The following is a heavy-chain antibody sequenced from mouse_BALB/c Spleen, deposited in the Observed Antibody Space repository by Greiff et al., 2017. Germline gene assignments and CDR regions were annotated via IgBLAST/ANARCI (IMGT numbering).Heavy chain of an antibody. V-gene: IGHV5-17*02. J-gene: IGHJ4*01. D-gene: IGHD1-2*01. CDR2: ISSGSSTI. CDR1: GFTFSSFG. Sequence: EVHLVESGGGLVQPGGSRKLSCAASGFTFSSFGMHWVRQAPEKGLEWVAYISSGSSTIYYADTVKGRFTISRDNPKNTLFLQMTSLRSEDTAMYYCARSGWPYAMDYWGQGTSVTVSS. CDR3: ARSGWPYAMDY.